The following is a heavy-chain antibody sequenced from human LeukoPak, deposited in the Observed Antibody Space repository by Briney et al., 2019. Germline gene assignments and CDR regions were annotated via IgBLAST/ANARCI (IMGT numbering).Heavy chain of an antibody. J-gene: IGHJ6*02. CDR2: IYYSGST. D-gene: IGHD6-6*01. Sequence: SETLSLTCTVSGGSLNSYYWSWIRQPPGKGLEWIGYIYYSGSTNYNPSLKSRVTISVDTSKNQFSLKLSSVTAADTAVYYCARSMAAYYYYYYGMDVWGQGTTVTVSS. CDR3: ARSMAAYYYYYYGMDV. CDR1: GGSLNSYY. V-gene: IGHV4-59*08.